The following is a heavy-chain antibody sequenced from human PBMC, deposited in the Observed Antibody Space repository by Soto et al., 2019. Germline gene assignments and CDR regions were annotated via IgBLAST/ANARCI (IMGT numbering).Heavy chain of an antibody. CDR2: IKSKTDGGTA. V-gene: IGHV3-15*01. CDR3: SMSSYPGEFDY. D-gene: IGHD3-16*01. Sequence: DVQLVESGGGLVKPGGSLRLSCAASGFSFNNAWMSWVRQAPGKGLEWIGQIKSKTDGGTADYATPVKGRFIISRDDSESKLYLQVNSLKTEDTAVHYCSMSSYPGEFDYWGQGTLVTVSS. CDR1: GFSFNNAW. J-gene: IGHJ4*02.